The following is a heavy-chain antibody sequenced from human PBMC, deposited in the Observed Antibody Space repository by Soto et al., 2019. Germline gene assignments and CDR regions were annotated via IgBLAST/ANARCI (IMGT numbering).Heavy chain of an antibody. CDR1: GGSISSSNW. CDR3: ARVPYSSPKAYFDY. J-gene: IGHJ4*02. V-gene: IGHV4-4*02. D-gene: IGHD6-13*01. Sequence: PSETLSLTCAVSGGSISSSNWWSWVRQPPGKGLEWIGEIYHSGSTNYNPSLKSRVTISVDKSKNQFSLKLSSVTAADTAVYYCARVPYSSPKAYFDYWGQGTLVTVSS. CDR2: IYHSGST.